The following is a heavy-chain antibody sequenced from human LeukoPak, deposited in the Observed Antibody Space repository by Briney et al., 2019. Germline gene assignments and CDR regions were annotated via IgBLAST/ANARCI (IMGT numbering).Heavy chain of an antibody. J-gene: IGHJ4*02. CDR2: VSYSGST. CDR3: ARATSGYYFDF. Sequence: SETLSLTCTVSGGSIGSYYWNWIRQPPGKGLEWIGYVSYSGSTHYNPSLKSRVTMSVDKSKNQFSLKLSSVTAADTAVYFCARATSGYYFDFWDQGTLVTVSS. V-gene: IGHV4-59*01. D-gene: IGHD3-22*01. CDR1: GGSIGSYY.